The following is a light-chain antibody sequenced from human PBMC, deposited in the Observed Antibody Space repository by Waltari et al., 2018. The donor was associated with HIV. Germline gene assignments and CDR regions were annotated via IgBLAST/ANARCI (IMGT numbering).Light chain of an antibody. V-gene: IGLV2-23*01. CDR1: SSDVGSYNL. CDR3: CSYAGSSTPRV. Sequence: QSALTQPASVSGSPGQSITISCTGTSSDVGSYNLVSWYQQHPGKAPKLMIYEGSKRPSGVSNHFSGSKSGNTASLTISGPQAEDEADYYCCSYAGSSTPRVFGGGTKLTVL. J-gene: IGLJ3*02. CDR2: EGS.